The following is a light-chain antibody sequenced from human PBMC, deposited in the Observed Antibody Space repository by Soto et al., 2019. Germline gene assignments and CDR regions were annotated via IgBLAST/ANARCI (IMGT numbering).Light chain of an antibody. Sequence: DIQLTQSPSFLSASVGDRVTITCRASQGISSYLAWYQQRPAKAPKLLIYAASTLQSGVPSRFSGSGSGTEFTLTISSLHPEDFATYYCQQLNSYPLTFGGGTKVAIK. CDR1: QGISSY. CDR2: AAS. J-gene: IGKJ4*01. V-gene: IGKV1-9*01. CDR3: QQLNSYPLT.